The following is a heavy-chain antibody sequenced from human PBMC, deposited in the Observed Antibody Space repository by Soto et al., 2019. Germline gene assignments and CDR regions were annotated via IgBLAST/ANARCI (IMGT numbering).Heavy chain of an antibody. CDR3: ARDRYSGYYYDSSGYTPGLGMDV. CDR2: IKQDGSEK. V-gene: IGHV3-7*01. CDR1: GFTFSSYW. J-gene: IGHJ6*02. D-gene: IGHD3-22*01. Sequence: GGSLRLSCAASGFTFSSYWMSWVRQAPGKGLEWVANIKQDGSEKYYVDSVKGRFTISRDNAKNSLYLQMNSLRAEDTAVYYCARDRYSGYYYDSSGYTPGLGMDVWGQGTTVTVSS.